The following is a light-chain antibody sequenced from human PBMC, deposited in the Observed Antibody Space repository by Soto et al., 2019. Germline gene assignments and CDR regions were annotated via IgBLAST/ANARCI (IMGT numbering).Light chain of an antibody. CDR2: RAS. V-gene: IGKV1-5*03. CDR3: QQYHSWT. Sequence: DIQITQSPSTLAAFVGDRVTITCRANESIRDSMAWYQHKPGKAPKLLIYRASSLESGVPSRFSGSGSGTEFILTISSLQPDDFATYYCQQYHSWTFGQGTKVEI. J-gene: IGKJ1*01. CDR1: ESIRDS.